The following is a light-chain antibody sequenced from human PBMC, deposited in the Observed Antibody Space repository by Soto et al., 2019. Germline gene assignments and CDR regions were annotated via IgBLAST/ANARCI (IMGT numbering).Light chain of an antibody. Sequence: DIQMTQSPSTLSASVGDRVTITCRASQTIGNYLAWYQQKPGKAPKFLIYDASTLESGVPSRFSGSGSGTEFTLTISSLQPDDFATYYCQQYEGYWTFGQGTKVDIK. CDR3: QQYEGYWT. CDR1: QTIGNY. CDR2: DAS. J-gene: IGKJ1*01. V-gene: IGKV1-5*01.